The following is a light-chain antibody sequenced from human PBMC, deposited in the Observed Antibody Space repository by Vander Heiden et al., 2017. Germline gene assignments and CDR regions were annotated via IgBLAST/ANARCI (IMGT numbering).Light chain of an antibody. CDR3: VLYMRSGLWV. V-gene: IGLV8-61*01. CDR2: STN. J-gene: IGLJ3*02. Sequence: YGSPGGTVTLTCGLSSGSVSTSYYPSWYQQAPGQAPRTLIYSTNTRSSGVPDRFSGSILGNKAALTITGAQADDESDYYCVLYMRSGLWVFGGGTKPTVL. CDR1: SGSVSTSYY.